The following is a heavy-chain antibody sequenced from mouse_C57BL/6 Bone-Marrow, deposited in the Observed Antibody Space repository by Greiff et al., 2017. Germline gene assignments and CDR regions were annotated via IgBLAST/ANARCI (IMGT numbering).Heavy chain of an antibody. CDR2: IYPGSGST. D-gene: IGHD2-5*01. CDR3: ARPYYSNYWYFDV. J-gene: IGHJ1*03. Sequence: QVQLQQPGAELVKPGASVKMSCKASGYTFTSYWITWVKQRPGQGLEWIGDIYPGSGSTNYNEKFKSKATLTVDTSSITAYMQLSSLTSEVSAVYYCARPYYSNYWYFDVWGTGTTVTVSS. CDR1: GYTFTSYW. V-gene: IGHV1-55*01.